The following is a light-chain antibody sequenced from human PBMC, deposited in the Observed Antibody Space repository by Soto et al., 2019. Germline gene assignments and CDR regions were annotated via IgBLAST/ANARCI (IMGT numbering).Light chain of an antibody. CDR3: GTYSSSITLYV. CDR2: DVS. V-gene: IGLV2-14*03. J-gene: IGLJ1*01. CDR1: SCDVGGSNY. Sequence: QSALTQPASVSGSPGQSITISCTGTSCDVGGSNYVSWYQQHPGKAPKLMIYDVSNRPSGVSNRFSGSKSGNTASLTITGLQTEDEADYYCGTYSSSITLYVFGTGTKVTVL.